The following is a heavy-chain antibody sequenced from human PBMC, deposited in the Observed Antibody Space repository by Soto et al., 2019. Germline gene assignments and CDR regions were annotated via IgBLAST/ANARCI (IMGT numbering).Heavy chain of an antibody. V-gene: IGHV4-31*03. CDR1: GGSISSGGYY. J-gene: IGHJ5*02. CDR2: IYYSGST. Sequence: SETLSLTCTVSGGSISSGGYYWSWIRQHPGKGLEWIGYIYYSGSTYYNPSLKSRVTISVDTSKSQFSLKLSSVTAADTAVYYCAREANCSGGSCNLNWFDPWGQGTLVTVSS. D-gene: IGHD2-15*01. CDR3: AREANCSGGSCNLNWFDP.